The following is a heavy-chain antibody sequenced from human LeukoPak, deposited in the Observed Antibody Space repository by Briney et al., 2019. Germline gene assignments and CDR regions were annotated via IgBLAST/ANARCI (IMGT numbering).Heavy chain of an antibody. V-gene: IGHV1-69*04. CDR3: ARVSRHGSGTDNWFDP. J-gene: IGHJ5*02. CDR2: IIPILGIA. CDR1: GGTFSSYA. Sequence: SVKVSCKASGGTFSSYAISWVRQAPGQGLEWMGRIIPILGIANYAQKFQGRVTITADKSTSTAYMELSSLRSEDTAVYYCARVSRHGSGTDNWFDPWGQGTLVTVSS. D-gene: IGHD3-10*01.